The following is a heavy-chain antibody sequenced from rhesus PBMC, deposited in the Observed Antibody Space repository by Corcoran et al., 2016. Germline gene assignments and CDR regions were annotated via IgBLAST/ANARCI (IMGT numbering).Heavy chain of an antibody. D-gene: IGHD6-43*01. J-gene: IGHJ4*01. CDR1: GGSISSGYYS. CDR2: MSGSGGST. CDR3: ARVGYSSSPFFDY. Sequence: QVQLQESGPGLVKPSETLSLTCAVSGGSISSGYYSWSWIPQPPGKGLGWIGRMSGSGGSTDYNPSLNSRVTISTDTSKNQFSLKLSSVTAADTAVYYCARVGYSSSPFFDYWGQGVLVTVSS. V-gene: IGHV4-173*01.